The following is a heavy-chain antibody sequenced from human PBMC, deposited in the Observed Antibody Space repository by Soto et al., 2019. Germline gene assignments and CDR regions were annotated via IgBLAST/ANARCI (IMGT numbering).Heavy chain of an antibody. CDR2: ISYDGSNK. CDR1: GFTFSSYA. J-gene: IGHJ4*02. Sequence: QVQLVESEGGVVQPGRSLRLSCAASGFTFSSYAMHWVRQAPGKGLEWVAVISYDGSNKYYADSVKGRFTISRDNSKNTLYLQMNSLRAEDTAVYYCAREGGIAAAGTEDYWGQGTLVTVSS. V-gene: IGHV3-30-3*01. CDR3: AREGGIAAAGTEDY. D-gene: IGHD6-13*01.